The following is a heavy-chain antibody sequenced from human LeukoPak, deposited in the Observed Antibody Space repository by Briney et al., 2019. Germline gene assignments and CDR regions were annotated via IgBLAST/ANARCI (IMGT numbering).Heavy chain of an antibody. CDR1: GFTFSSYW. D-gene: IGHD1-26*01. V-gene: IGHV3-7*01. J-gene: IGHJ4*02. CDR2: IKQDGSEK. CDR3: ARYRVGATRYYFDY. Sequence: GGSLRLSCAASGFTFSSYWMSWVRQAPGKGLEWVANIKQDGSEKYYVDSVKGRFTISRDNAKNSLYLQMNSLRAGDTAVYYCARYRVGATRYYFDYWGQGTLVTVSS.